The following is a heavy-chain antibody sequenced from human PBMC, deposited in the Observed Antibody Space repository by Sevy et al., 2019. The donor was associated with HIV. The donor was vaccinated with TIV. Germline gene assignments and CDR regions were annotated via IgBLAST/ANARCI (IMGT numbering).Heavy chain of an antibody. J-gene: IGHJ3*02. CDR1: GFTFSSYS. Sequence: GGSLRLSCAASGFTFSSYSMNWVRQAPGKGLEWVSSISSSSSYIYYGDSVTGRFTTSRDNAKNSQYLQMNSLGAEDTAVYYCARSTHTGAFDIWGQGTMVTVSS. CDR3: ARSTHTGAFDI. V-gene: IGHV3-21*01. D-gene: IGHD5-18*01. CDR2: ISSSSSYI.